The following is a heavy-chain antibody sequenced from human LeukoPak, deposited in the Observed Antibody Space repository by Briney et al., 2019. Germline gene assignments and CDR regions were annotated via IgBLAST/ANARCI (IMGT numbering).Heavy chain of an antibody. D-gene: IGHD4-17*01. CDR1: RFTFSTYA. J-gene: IGHJ1*01. CDR2: ISSSSSYI. V-gene: IGHV3-21*01. Sequence: GSLRLSCAASRFTFSTYAMSWVRQAPGKGLEWVSSISSSSSYIYYADSVKGRFTISRDNAKNSLYLQMNSLRAEDTAVYYCARGIDYGEFQHWGQGTLVTVSS. CDR3: ARGIDYGEFQH.